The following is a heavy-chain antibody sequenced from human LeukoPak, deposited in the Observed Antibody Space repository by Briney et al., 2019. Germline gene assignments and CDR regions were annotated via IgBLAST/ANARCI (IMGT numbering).Heavy chain of an antibody. J-gene: IGHJ4*02. CDR1: GFTFSSYA. CDR2: ISYDGSNK. V-gene: IGHV3-30-3*01. CDR3: ARDRGDIVVVPAATHFDY. D-gene: IGHD2-2*01. Sequence: GGSLRLSCAASGFTFSSYAMHWVRQAPGKGLEWVAVISYDGSNKYYADSVKGRFTISRDNSKNTLYLQMNSLRAEDTAVYYCARDRGDIVVVPAATHFDYWGQGTLVTVSS.